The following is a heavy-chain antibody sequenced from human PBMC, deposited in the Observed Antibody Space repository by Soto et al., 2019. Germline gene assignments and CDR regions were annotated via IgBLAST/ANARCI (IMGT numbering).Heavy chain of an antibody. D-gene: IGHD3-10*01. CDR3: VSYDRQSGRYALDY. J-gene: IGHJ4*02. CDR2: VYYGGST. Sequence: LEILSLTCTVSGGSISSGGYYWSWIRQHPGKGLEWIGYVYYGGSTYYNPSLESRVTISIDTSKNQFSLKLSSVIAADTAVYYCVSYDRQSGRYALDYWGQGTLVTVSS. V-gene: IGHV4-61*08. CDR1: GGSISSGGYY.